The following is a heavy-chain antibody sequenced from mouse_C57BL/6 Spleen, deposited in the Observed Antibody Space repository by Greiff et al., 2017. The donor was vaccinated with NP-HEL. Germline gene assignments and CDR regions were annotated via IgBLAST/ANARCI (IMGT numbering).Heavy chain of an antibody. J-gene: IGHJ2*01. D-gene: IGHD1-1*01. CDR3: ARSGYYGSSYVDY. V-gene: IGHV1-80*01. CDR1: GYAFSSYW. Sequence: QVQLKQSGAELVKPGASVKISCKASGYAFSSYWMNWVKQRPGKGLEWIGQIYPGDGDTNYNGKFKGKATLTADKSSSTAYMQLSSLTSEDSAVYCCARSGYYGSSYVDYWGQGTTLTVSS. CDR2: IYPGDGDT.